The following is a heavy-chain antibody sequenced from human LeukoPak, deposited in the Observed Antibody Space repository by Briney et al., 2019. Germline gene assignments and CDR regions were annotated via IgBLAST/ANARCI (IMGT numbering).Heavy chain of an antibody. D-gene: IGHD3-22*01. CDR2: ISYDGSNK. V-gene: IGHV3-30*04. CDR3: ARDPYDSSGYYLNWFDP. CDR1: GFTFSGYA. Sequence: GGSLRLSCAASGFTFSGYAMHWVRQAPGKGLEWVAVISYDGSNKYYADSVKGRFTISRDNSKNTLCLQMNSLRAEDTAVYYRARDPYDSSGYYLNWFDPWGQGTLVTVSS. J-gene: IGHJ5*02.